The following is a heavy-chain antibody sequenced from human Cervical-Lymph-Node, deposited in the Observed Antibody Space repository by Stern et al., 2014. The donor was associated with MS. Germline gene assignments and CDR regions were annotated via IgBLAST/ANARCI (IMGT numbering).Heavy chain of an antibody. CDR2: IYGDGSST. CDR3: ARDAWPAASGPLIDY. Sequence: EVQLVESGGGFVQPGGSLRLSCAASGFTFSSHWMHWVRQAPGKGLVWVSRIYGDGSSTKYADSVKGRFTISRDNAKSTLYLQMNSLRAEDSAVYYCARDAWPAASGPLIDYWGRGTLVTVSS. CDR1: GFTFSSHW. D-gene: IGHD6-13*01. J-gene: IGHJ4*02. V-gene: IGHV3-74*03.